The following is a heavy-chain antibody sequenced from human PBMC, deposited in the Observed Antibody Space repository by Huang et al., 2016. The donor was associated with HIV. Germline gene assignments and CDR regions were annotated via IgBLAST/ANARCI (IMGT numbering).Heavy chain of an antibody. CDR3: AKFGSSGYLPRYSFDY. Sequence: QVQLVESGGGVVQPGGSLRLSCAASGFTFSSYGMHWVRQGPGKGREWVAFIHYDGSNRYYADSVKGRFTISRDNSKNTLYLQMNSLRAEDTAVYFCAKFGSSGYLPRYSFDYWGQGTLVTVSS. D-gene: IGHD3-22*01. CDR1: GFTFSSYG. J-gene: IGHJ4*02. V-gene: IGHV3-30*02. CDR2: IHYDGSNR.